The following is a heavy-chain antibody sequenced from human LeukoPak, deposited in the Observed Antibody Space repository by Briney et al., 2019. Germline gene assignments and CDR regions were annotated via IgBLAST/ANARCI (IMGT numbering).Heavy chain of an antibody. CDR1: GFTFSSYS. Sequence: GSLRLSCAVSGFTFSSYSMDWVRQAPGKGLEWVSAISCGSSHINYADSVKGRFTISRDNAENSLYLQMNSLRAEDTAVYYCARVGHWNDLDYYYYMDVWGKGTTVTVSS. CDR2: ISCGSSHI. CDR3: ARVGHWNDLDYYYYMDV. J-gene: IGHJ6*03. D-gene: IGHD1-1*01. V-gene: IGHV3-21*01.